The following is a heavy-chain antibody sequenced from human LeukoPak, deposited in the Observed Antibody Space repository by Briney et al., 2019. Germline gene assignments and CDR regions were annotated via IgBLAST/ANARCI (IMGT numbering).Heavy chain of an antibody. V-gene: IGHV1-2*02. D-gene: IGHD7-27*01. CDR1: GYIFTNYY. CDR2: INPNSGVT. Sequence: ASVTLSCKASGYIFTNYYMHWVRQAPGQRLEWMGWINPNSGVTNYAQNFQGRVTMAGDTSISTAYLDLKRLRSDDTAIYYCARDPGANYFDFWGQGSLVTVSS. J-gene: IGHJ4*02. CDR3: ARDPGANYFDF.